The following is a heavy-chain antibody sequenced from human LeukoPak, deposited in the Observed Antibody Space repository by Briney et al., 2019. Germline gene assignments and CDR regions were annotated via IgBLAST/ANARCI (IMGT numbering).Heavy chain of an antibody. CDR3: ARGYCTNGVCSSDYFDY. Sequence: ASQTPSLTCTVSGGSISSGGYYWNWIRQHPGKGLEWIGYIYNSGSTYYNPSLKSRSTISVDTSKNQFSLKLSSVTAADTAVYYCARGYCTNGVCSSDYFDYWGQGTLVTVSS. D-gene: IGHD2-8*01. J-gene: IGHJ4*02. V-gene: IGHV4-31*03. CDR2: IYNSGST. CDR1: GGSISSGGYY.